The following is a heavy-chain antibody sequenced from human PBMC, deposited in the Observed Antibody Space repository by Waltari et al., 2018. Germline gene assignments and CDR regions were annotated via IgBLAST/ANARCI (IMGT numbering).Heavy chain of an antibody. CDR1: GFPFSRYW. CDR2: INGDGSST. Sequence: EVQLVESGGGLVQPGGSLRLSCADAGFPFSRYWMNWVREAPGKGLVLVSLINGDGSSTSYADSVKGRFTISRDNAKNTLYLQMNSLRAEDTAVYYCAISFFGSRYGLPDYWGQGTLVTVSS. D-gene: IGHD5-18*01. CDR3: AISFFGSRYGLPDY. J-gene: IGHJ4*02. V-gene: IGHV3-74*01.